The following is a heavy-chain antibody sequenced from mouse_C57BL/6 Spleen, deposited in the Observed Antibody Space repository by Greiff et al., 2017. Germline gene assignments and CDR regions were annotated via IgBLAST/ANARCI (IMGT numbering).Heavy chain of an antibody. Sequence: QVHVKQSGPELVKPGASVKLSCKASGYTFTSYDINWVKQRPGQGLEWIGWIYPRDGSNKYNEKFKGKATLTVDTSSSTAYMELHSLTSEDSAVYFCARETVVATRGAMDYWGQGTSVTVSS. J-gene: IGHJ4*01. CDR2: IYPRDGSN. D-gene: IGHD1-1*01. CDR1: GYTFTSYD. V-gene: IGHV1-85*01. CDR3: ARETVVATRGAMDY.